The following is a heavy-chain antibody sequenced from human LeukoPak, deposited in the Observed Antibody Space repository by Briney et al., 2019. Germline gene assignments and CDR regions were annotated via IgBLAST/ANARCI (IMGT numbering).Heavy chain of an antibody. D-gene: IGHD3-22*01. CDR3: AREEFLHEIDSSGYFVY. V-gene: IGHV4-4*07. Sequence: PSETLSLTCTVSGGSITGYYWNWIRQPAGQGLEWLGRVYSTGVGNYNPSLTSRVTMSVDTSKNQFSLKLTSLTAADTAVYYCAREEFLHEIDSSGYFVYWGQGTLVTVSS. CDR1: GGSITGYY. J-gene: IGHJ4*02. CDR2: VYSTGVG.